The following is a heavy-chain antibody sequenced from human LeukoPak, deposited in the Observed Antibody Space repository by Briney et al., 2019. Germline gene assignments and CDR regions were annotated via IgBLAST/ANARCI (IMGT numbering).Heavy chain of an antibody. CDR1: GGSISSDGYY. J-gene: IGHJ4*02. CDR2: IYYSGST. D-gene: IGHD3-3*01. V-gene: IGHV4-31*03. Sequence: SETLSLTCTVSGGSISSDGYYWGWIRQHPGKGLEWIGHIYYSGSTYYNPSLKSRVTISVDTSKNQFSLKLSSVTAADTAVYYCARSRSGYYGDVDYWGQGTLVTVSS. CDR3: ARSRSGYYGDVDY.